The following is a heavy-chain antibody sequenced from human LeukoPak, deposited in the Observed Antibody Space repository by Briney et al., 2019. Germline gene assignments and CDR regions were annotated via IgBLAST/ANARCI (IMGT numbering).Heavy chain of an antibody. D-gene: IGHD5-18*01. CDR1: GFTFSSYG. CDR2: ISYDGSNK. V-gene: IGHV3-30*19. Sequence: PGGSLRLSCAASGFTFSSYGMHWVRQAPGKGLECVAVISYDGSNKYYADSVKGRFTISRDNSKNTLYLQMTSLRAEDTAVYYCARVKIQLWLTDAFDIWGQGTMVTVSS. J-gene: IGHJ3*02. CDR3: ARVKIQLWLTDAFDI.